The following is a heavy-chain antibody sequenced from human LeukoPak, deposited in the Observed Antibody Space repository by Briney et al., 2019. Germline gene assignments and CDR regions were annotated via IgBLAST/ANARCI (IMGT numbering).Heavy chain of an antibody. J-gene: IGHJ4*02. CDR2: IYYSGST. D-gene: IGHD3-22*01. CDR3: ASSDSSGYYLDY. V-gene: IGHV4-30-2*03. Sequence: SQTLSLTCTVSGGSISSGSYYWSWIRQPAGKGLEWIGSIYYSGSTYYNPSLKSRVTISVDTSKTQFSLNLSSVTAADTAVYYCASSDSSGYYLDYWGQGTLVTVSS. CDR1: GGSISSGSYY.